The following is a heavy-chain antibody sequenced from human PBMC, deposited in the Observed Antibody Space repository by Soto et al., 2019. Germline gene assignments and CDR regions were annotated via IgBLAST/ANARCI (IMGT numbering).Heavy chain of an antibody. CDR2: IRSKANSYAT. J-gene: IGHJ4*02. Sequence: GGSLRLSCAASGFTFSGSAMHWVRQASGKGLEWVGRIRSKANSYATAYAASVKGRFTISRDDSKNTAYLQMNSLKTEDTAVYYCTRLRTAAAGHWGQGTLVTVSS. V-gene: IGHV3-73*01. CDR3: TRLRTAAAGH. CDR1: GFTFSGSA. D-gene: IGHD6-13*01.